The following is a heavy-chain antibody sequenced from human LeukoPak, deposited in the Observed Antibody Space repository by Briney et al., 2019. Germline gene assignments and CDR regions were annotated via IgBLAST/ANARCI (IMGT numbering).Heavy chain of an antibody. D-gene: IGHD3-22*01. CDR1: GGTFSSYA. J-gene: IGHJ4*02. CDR2: IIPIFGTA. CDR3: ARAPRRYYDSSGYSPFDY. Sequence: GASVKVSCKASGGTFSSYAISWVRQAPRQGLEWMGGIIPIFGTANYAQKFQGRVTITTDESTSTAYMELSSLRSEDTAVYYCARAPRRYYDSSGYSPFDYWGQGTLVTVSS. V-gene: IGHV1-69*05.